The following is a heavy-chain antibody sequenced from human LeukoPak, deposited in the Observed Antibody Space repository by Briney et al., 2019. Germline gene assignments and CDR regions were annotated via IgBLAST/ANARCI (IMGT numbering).Heavy chain of an antibody. J-gene: IGHJ3*02. V-gene: IGHV3-21*01. D-gene: IGHD2-2*01. CDR3: ARGGYCSSSICYSLNAFDI. Sequence: GGSLRLSCAASGFTFSSYSMNWVRQAPGKGLEWVLSISSSSSYIYYADSVKGRFTISRDNAKNSLYLQLNSPRAEDTAVYYCARGGYCSSSICYSLNAFDIWGQGTMFTVSS. CDR1: GFTFSSYS. CDR2: ISSSSSYI.